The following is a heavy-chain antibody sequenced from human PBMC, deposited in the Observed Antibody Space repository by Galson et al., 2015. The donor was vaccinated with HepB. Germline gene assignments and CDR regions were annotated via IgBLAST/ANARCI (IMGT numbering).Heavy chain of an antibody. CDR1: GGTFSSYA. J-gene: IGHJ5*02. CDR2: IIPIFGTA. Sequence: SCKASGGTFSSYAISWVRQAPGQGLEWMGGIIPIFGTANYAQKFQGRVTITADESTSTAYMELSSLRSEDTAVYYCAREYCSSTSCYRGGFDPWGQGTLVTVSS. V-gene: IGHV1-69*01. CDR3: AREYCSSTSCYRGGFDP. D-gene: IGHD2-2*01.